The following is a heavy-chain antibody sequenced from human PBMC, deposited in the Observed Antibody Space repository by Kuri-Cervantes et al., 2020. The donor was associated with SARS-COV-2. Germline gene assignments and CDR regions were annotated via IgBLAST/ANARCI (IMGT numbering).Heavy chain of an antibody. V-gene: IGHV4-39*01. Sequence: SETLSLTCTVSGGSISSSSYYWGWIRQPPGKGLEWIGSIYHSGSTNYNPSLKSRVTISVDTSKNQFSLKLSSVTAADTAVYYCARHHYDFWSGYHENWFDSWGQGTLVTVSS. CDR2: IYHSGST. CDR1: GGSISSSSYY. CDR3: ARHHYDFWSGYHENWFDS. J-gene: IGHJ5*01. D-gene: IGHD3-3*01.